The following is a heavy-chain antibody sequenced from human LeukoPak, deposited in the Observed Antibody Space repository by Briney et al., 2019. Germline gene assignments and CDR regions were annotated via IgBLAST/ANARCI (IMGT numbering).Heavy chain of an antibody. Sequence: PSETLSLTCTVSGDSISSSIYYWGWIRQPSGKGLEWIGSIFYTGSTYYNPSLKSRVTMSVDTSKNQFSLRLSSVTAADTAVYYCARSYSPYVNYYSYYLDVWGKGTTVTVSS. V-gene: IGHV4-39*01. J-gene: IGHJ6*03. D-gene: IGHD3-10*02. CDR1: GDSISSSIYY. CDR3: ARSYSPYVNYYSYYLDV. CDR2: IFYTGST.